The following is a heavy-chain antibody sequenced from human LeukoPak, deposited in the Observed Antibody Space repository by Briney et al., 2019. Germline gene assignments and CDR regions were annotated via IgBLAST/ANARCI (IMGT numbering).Heavy chain of an antibody. CDR1: GFTFSSYA. D-gene: IGHD3-22*01. V-gene: IGHV3-23*01. J-gene: IGHJ1*01. Sequence: GGSLRLSCAASGFTFSSYAMSWVRQAPGKGLEWVSGISGSGGSTYYADSVKGRFTISRDNSKNTLSLQMSSLRAEDTAVYYCAKDNYYDSSGYYGEYFQHWGQGTLVTVSS. CDR3: AKDNYYDSSGYYGEYFQH. CDR2: ISGSGGST.